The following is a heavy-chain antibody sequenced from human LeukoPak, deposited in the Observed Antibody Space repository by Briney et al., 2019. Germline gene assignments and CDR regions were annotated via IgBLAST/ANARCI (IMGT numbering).Heavy chain of an antibody. D-gene: IGHD4-17*01. J-gene: IGHJ4*02. CDR1: GGSISSGGYS. CDR2: IYHSGST. CDR3: ATVTTVVTESYFDY. Sequence: SETLSLTCAVSGGSISSGGYSWSWIRQPPGKGLEWIGYIYHSGSTYYNPSLKSRVTISVDRSKNQFSLKLSSVTAADTAVYYCATVTTVVTESYFDYWGQGTLVTVSS. V-gene: IGHV4-30-2*01.